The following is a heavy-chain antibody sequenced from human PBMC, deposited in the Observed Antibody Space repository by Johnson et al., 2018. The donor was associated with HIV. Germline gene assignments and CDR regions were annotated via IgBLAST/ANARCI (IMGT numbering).Heavy chain of an antibody. CDR2: ISYDGSNK. Sequence: QVQLVESGGGLVKPGGSLRLSCAASGFTFSSYGMHWVRQAPGKGLEWVAVISYDGSNKYYADSVKGRFTLSRDNSKNTLYLQMNSLRAEDTAVYYCAKGGRGDAFDIWGQGTMVTVSS. CDR1: GFTFSSYG. J-gene: IGHJ3*02. CDR3: AKGGRGDAFDI. V-gene: IGHV3-30*18. D-gene: IGHD2-15*01.